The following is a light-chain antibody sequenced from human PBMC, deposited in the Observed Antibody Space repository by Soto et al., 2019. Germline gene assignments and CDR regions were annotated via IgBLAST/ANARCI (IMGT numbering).Light chain of an antibody. CDR2: AAS. CDR1: QGISNY. Sequence: DIQMTQSPSSLSASVGNRVSITCRASQGISNYLAWYQQKPGKVPKVLIYAASTLQPGVPSRFSGSGSGTDFTLTINSLQPDDIATYFCQNYGSAPITFGQGTRLELK. J-gene: IGKJ5*01. CDR3: QNYGSAPIT. V-gene: IGKV1-27*01.